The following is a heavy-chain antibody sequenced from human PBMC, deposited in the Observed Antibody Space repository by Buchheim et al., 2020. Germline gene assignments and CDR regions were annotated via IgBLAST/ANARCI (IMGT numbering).Heavy chain of an antibody. CDR3: TTDRPYSGGKFLES. CDR2: IKSNIDGGTI. V-gene: IGHV3-15*05. D-gene: IGHD6-25*01. J-gene: IGHJ4*02. Sequence: EVQLVESGGGLVKPGGSLRLSCAVSGLTFSNLWMIWVRQAPGKGLEWVGRIKSNIDGGTIDYAAPVKDRFVISRDDSRATVYLQINSLKTEDTAVYYCTTDRPYSGGKFLESWGQGT. CDR1: GLTFSNLW.